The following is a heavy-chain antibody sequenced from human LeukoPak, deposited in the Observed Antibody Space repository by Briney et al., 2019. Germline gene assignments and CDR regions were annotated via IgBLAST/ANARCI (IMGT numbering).Heavy chain of an antibody. CDR1: GGSISNGAYY. V-gene: IGHV4-34*01. J-gene: IGHJ4*02. CDR2: INHSGST. Sequence: ETLSLTCTVSGGSISNGAYYWSWIRQPPGKGLEWIGEINHSGSTNYNPSLKSRVTISVDTSKNQFSLKLSSVTAADTAVYYCVAGTYFDYWGQGTLVTVSS. CDR3: VAGTYFDY. D-gene: IGHD6-19*01.